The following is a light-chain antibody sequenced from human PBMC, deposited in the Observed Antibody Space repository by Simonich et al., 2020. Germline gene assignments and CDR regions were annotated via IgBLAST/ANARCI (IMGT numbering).Light chain of an antibody. CDR3: NSRDSSGNHVV. Sequence: SSELTQDPAVSVALGQTVRITCQGDSLRSYYASWYQPKPGQAPVLVIYGKNNWPSGIPDRFSGSSSGNTASLTITGAQAEDEADYYCNSRDSSGNHVVFGGGTKLTVL. CDR1: SLRSYY. J-gene: IGLJ2*01. V-gene: IGLV3-19*01. CDR2: GKN.